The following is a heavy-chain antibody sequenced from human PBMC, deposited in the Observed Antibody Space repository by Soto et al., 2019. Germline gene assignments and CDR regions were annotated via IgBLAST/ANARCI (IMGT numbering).Heavy chain of an antibody. D-gene: IGHD3-16*01. CDR1: GFTFRNYA. CDR3: ARPWGQLSTYYYGMDT. Sequence: QVQLVESGGGVVQPGRSLTLSCAASGFTFRNYAMHWVRQAPGKGLEWVATISYDGDNKYYTDSVKGPFTISRDNSKNTLYLQRNSLRPEDTAVYYCARPWGQLSTYYYGMDTWGQGTTVTVSS. CDR2: ISYDGDNK. J-gene: IGHJ6*02. V-gene: IGHV3-30-3*01.